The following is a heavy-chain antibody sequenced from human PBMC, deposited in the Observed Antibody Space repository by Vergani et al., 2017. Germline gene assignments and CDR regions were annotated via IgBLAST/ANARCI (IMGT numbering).Heavy chain of an antibody. D-gene: IGHD3-16*01. CDR3: ARGGYDYVWGSYVY. V-gene: IGHV4-59*01. J-gene: IGHJ4*02. CDR2: IYYSGST. Sequence: QVQLQESGPGLVKPSETLSLTCTVSGGSISSYYWSWIRQPPGKGLEWIGYIYYSGSTNYNPSLKSRVTISVDTSKNQFSLKLSSVTAADTAVYYCARGGYDYVWGSYVYWGQGTLVTVSS. CDR1: GGSISSYY.